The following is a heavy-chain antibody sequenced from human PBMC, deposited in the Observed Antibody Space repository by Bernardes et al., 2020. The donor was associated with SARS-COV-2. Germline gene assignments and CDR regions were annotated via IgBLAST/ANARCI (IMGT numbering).Heavy chain of an antibody. CDR2: IFYSGST. CDR1: GGSISSSSYY. J-gene: IGHJ3*02. Sequence: SETLSLTCTVSGGSISSSSYYWGWIRQPPGKGLEWIGSIFYSGSTYYNPSLKSRVTISVDTSKNQFSLKLSSVTAADTAVYYCARIRNDAFDIWGQGTMVTVSS. CDR3: ARIRNDAFDI. V-gene: IGHV4-39*01.